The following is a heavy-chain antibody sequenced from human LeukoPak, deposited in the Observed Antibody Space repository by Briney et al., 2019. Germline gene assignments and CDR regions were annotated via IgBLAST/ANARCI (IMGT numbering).Heavy chain of an antibody. CDR2: ISSSSSDK. CDR3: ARDIATAGINNWFDP. D-gene: IGHD6-13*01. V-gene: IGHV3-21*01. CDR1: GFTFSSYS. Sequence: PGGSLRLSCAASGFTFSSYSMNWVRQAPGKGLEWVSSISSSSSDKYYADSVKGRFTISRDNAKNSLYLQMSSLRVEDTAVYYCARDIATAGINNWFDPWGQGTLVTVSS. J-gene: IGHJ5*02.